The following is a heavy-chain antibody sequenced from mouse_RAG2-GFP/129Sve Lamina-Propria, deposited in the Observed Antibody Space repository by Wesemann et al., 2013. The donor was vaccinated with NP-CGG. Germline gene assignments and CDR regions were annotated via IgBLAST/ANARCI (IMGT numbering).Heavy chain of an antibody. J-gene: IGHJ2*01. Sequence: GAELVKPGASVKVSCKASGYTFTSYWMHWVKQRPGQGLEWIGMIHPNSGSTNYNGKFKGKATLTADKSSSTAFMHLNSLTSEDSAVYFCARSVTGYFDYWGQGTTLTVSS. CDR2: IHPNSGST. V-gene: IGHV1-64*01. D-gene: IGHD2-1*01. CDR3: ARSVTGYFDY. CDR1: GYTFTSYW.